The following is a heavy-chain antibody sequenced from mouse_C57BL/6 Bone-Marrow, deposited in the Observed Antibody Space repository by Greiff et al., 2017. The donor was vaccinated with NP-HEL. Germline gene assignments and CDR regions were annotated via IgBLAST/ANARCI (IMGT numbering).Heavy chain of an antibody. V-gene: IGHV7-3*01. CDR2: IRHKDNGYTT. CDR3: ARSIYYDYADDPFYAMDY. D-gene: IGHD2-4*01. J-gene: IGHJ4*01. CDR1: GFTFTDYY. Sequence: EVQRVASGGGLVQPGGSLSLSCAASGFTFTDYYMSWVRQPPGKALEWLGFIRHKDNGYTTEYSAYVKGRFTISRDNSQSILYLQMNALRAEDSATYYCARSIYYDYADDPFYAMDYGGQGTSVTVSS.